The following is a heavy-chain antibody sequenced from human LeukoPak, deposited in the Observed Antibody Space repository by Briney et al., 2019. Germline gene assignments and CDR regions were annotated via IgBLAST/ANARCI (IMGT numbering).Heavy chain of an antibody. CDR3: ARTTDYLTRFNWFDP. D-gene: IGHD3-3*01. V-gene: IGHV4-34*01. J-gene: IGHJ5*02. Sequence: ETLSLTCAVYGGSFSGYYWSWIRQPPGKGLEWIGEINHSGSTNYNPSLKSRVTISVDTSKNQFSLKLSSVTAADTAVYYCARTTDYLTRFNWFDPWGQGTLVTVSS. CDR1: GGSFSGYY. CDR2: INHSGST.